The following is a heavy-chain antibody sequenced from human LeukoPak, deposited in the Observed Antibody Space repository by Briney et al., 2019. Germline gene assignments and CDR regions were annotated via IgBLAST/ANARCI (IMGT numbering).Heavy chain of an antibody. D-gene: IGHD6-13*01. CDR3: ASSISSWYGAGY. CDR1: GFSVSSNY. CDR2: IYSGGTT. J-gene: IGHJ4*02. Sequence: GGSLRLSCAASGFSVSSNYISWVRQAPGKGLEWVCVIYSGGTTYYADSVNGRFTISRDNSKNTLYLQMNSLRAEDTAVYYCASSISSWYGAGYWGQGTLVTVPS. V-gene: IGHV3-53*01.